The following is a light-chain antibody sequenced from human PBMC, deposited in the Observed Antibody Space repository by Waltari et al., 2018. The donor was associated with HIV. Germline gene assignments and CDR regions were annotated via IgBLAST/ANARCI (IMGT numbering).Light chain of an antibody. Sequence: QPVLTQPPSASGTPGQRVTISCSGSSSNIENDNVYWYQKFPGAAPKLLINNDTRRPSGVPDRLTGSKSGTSASLAIGGLRSEDEADYYCVGWDSRLRCYVFGTGTKVTGL. J-gene: IGLJ1*01. CDR1: SSNIENDN. CDR3: VGWDSRLRCYV. V-gene: IGLV1-47*02. CDR2: NDT.